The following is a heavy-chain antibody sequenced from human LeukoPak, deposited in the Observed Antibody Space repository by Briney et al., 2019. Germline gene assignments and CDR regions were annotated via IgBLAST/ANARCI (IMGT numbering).Heavy chain of an antibody. Sequence: EGSLRLSCAASGFTFSSYWMSWVRQAPGKGLEWVANIKQDGSEKYYVDSVKGRFTISRDNAKNSLYLQMNSLRAEDTAVYYCARDLSPLSGWYPGLDYWGQGTLVTVSS. D-gene: IGHD6-19*01. J-gene: IGHJ4*02. CDR1: GFTFSSYW. CDR3: ARDLSPLSGWYPGLDY. CDR2: IKQDGSEK. V-gene: IGHV3-7*01.